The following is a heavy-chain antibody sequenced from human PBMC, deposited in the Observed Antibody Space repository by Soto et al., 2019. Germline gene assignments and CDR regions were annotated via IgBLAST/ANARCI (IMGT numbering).Heavy chain of an antibody. Sequence: GASVKVSCKASGYTFTGYYMHWVRQAPGKGLEWMGWINPNSGGTNYAQKFQGWVTMTRDTSISTAYMELSRLRSDDTAVYYCARDGGRNSGDYYYGMDVWGQGTTVTVSS. CDR1: GYTFTGYY. J-gene: IGHJ6*02. CDR2: INPNSGGT. V-gene: IGHV1-2*04. CDR3: ARDGGRNSGDYYYGMDV. D-gene: IGHD3-16*01.